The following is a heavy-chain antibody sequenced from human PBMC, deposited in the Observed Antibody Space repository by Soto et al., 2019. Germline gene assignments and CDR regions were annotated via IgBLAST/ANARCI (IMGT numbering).Heavy chain of an antibody. CDR3: ARGGKERFRGSGMDV. V-gene: IGHV1-69*13. CDR1: GGKFSTYA. D-gene: IGHD1-1*01. J-gene: IGHJ6*02. Sequence: GASVKVSCKASGGKFSTYAINWVRQAPGQGLEWLGGIITFFGAAMYAQKFQDRVTITADEFTTTAYMELSSLRSDDTAVYYCARGGKERFRGSGMDVWGQGTTVTVSS. CDR2: IITFFGAA.